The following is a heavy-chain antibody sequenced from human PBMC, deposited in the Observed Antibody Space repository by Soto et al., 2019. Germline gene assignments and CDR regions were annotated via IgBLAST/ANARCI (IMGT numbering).Heavy chain of an antibody. CDR2: IYYSGST. CDR1: GGSISSSSYY. Sequence: SETLSLTCTVSGGSISSSSYYWGWIRQPPGKGLEWIGSIYYSGSTYYNPSLKSRVTISVDTSKDQFSLKLSSVTAADTAVYYCASLSAAKSRSSGMDVWGQGTTVTVSS. V-gene: IGHV4-39*01. CDR3: ASLSAAKSRSSGMDV. J-gene: IGHJ6*02. D-gene: IGHD2-2*01.